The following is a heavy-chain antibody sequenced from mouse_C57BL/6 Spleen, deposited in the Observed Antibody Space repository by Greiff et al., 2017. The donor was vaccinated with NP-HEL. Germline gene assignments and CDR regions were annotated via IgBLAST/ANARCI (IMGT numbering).Heavy chain of an antibody. D-gene: IGHD2-1*01. V-gene: IGHV5-17*01. J-gene: IGHJ4*01. CDR3: ARLGNYGTMDY. CDR1: GFTFSDYG. Sequence: EVMLVESGGGLVKPGGSLKLSCAASGFTFSDYGMHWVRQAPEKGLEWVAYISSGSSTIYYADTVKGRFTISRDNAKNTLFLQMTSLRSEDTAMYYCARLGNYGTMDYWGQGTSVTVSS. CDR2: ISSGSSTI.